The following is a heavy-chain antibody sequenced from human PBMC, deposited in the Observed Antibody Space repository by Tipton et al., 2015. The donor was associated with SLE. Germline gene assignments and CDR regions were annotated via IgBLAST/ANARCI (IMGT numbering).Heavy chain of an antibody. Sequence: LVQPSQTLSLTCTVSGGSIGSGGYYWSWIRQHPGKGLEWIGYIYYSGSTNYNPSLKSRVTISVDTSKNQFSLKLSSVTAADTAVYYCASPQLGIDAFDIWGQGTMVTVSS. V-gene: IGHV4-31*03. CDR2: IYYSGST. CDR3: ASPQLGIDAFDI. J-gene: IGHJ3*02. D-gene: IGHD7-27*01. CDR1: GGSIGSGGYY.